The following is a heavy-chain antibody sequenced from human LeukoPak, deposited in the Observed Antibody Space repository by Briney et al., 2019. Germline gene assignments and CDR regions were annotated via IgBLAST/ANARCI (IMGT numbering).Heavy chain of an antibody. CDR3: LTDRDGGFDY. CDR1: GFTFNNAW. CDR2: IKSKTDGGTT. J-gene: IGHJ4*02. D-gene: IGHD4-23*01. V-gene: IGHV3-15*01. Sequence: PGGSLRLSCAASGFTFNNAWMSWVRQAPGKGLEWVGRIKSKTDGGTTYYAAPVKGRFTISRDDSQNTLYLEMNSLKTEDTAVYYCLTDRDGGFDYWGQGTLVTVSS.